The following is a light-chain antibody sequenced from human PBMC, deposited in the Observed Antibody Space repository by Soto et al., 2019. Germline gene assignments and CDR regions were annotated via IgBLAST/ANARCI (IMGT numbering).Light chain of an antibody. CDR1: SSNIGAGYD. CDR3: QSYDSRLSGTV. V-gene: IGLV1-40*01. J-gene: IGLJ2*01. CDR2: GNS. Sequence: QSVLTQPPSVSGAPGQRVTISCTGSSSNIGAGYDVHWYQQLPGPAPKLLIYGNSNRPSGVPDRFSGSKSGTAASLAITGLQAEDEADYYCQSYDSRLSGTVFGGGTKLTVL.